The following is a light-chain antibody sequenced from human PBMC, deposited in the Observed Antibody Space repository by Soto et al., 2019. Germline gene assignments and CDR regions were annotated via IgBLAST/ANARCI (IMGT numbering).Light chain of an antibody. CDR2: LEGSGSY. V-gene: IGLV4-60*02. CDR1: SGHSSYI. J-gene: IGLJ2*01. Sequence: QLVLTQSSSASASLGSSVKLTCTLSSGHSSYIIAWHQQQPGKAPRYLMKLEGSGSYNKGSGVPDRFSGSSSGADRYLTISNLQFEDEADYYCETWDSNARRFGGGTKVTVL. CDR3: ETWDSNARR.